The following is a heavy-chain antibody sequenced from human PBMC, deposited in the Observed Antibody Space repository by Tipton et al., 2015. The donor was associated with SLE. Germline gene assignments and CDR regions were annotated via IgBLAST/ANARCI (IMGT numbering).Heavy chain of an antibody. D-gene: IGHD3-16*01. V-gene: IGHV3-33*01. CDR2: IWYDGSNK. Sequence: SLRLSCAASGFTFSSYGMHWVRQAPGKGLEWVAVIWYDGSNKYYADSVKGRFTISRDNSKNTLYLQMNSPRAEDTAVYYCARNLGSYYYMDVWGKGTTVTVSS. CDR1: GFTFSSYG. J-gene: IGHJ6*03. CDR3: ARNLGSYYYMDV.